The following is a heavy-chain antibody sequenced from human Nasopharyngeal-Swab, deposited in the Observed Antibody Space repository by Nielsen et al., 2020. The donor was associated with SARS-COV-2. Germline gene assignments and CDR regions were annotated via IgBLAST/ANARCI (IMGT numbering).Heavy chain of an antibody. CDR1: GFTFSNFA. Sequence: GESLKISCAASGFTFSNFAMSWARQAPGKGLEWVSVISGGSDSTYYTDSVRGRFTISRDNSKNTLNLQRNNLRAEDTAIYYCAKDRDSGDDSEEYYNYYGMDVWGQGAPVTVSS. CDR3: AKDRDSGDDSEEYYNYYGMDV. V-gene: IGHV3-23*01. J-gene: IGHJ6*02. D-gene: IGHD5-12*01. CDR2: ISGGSDST.